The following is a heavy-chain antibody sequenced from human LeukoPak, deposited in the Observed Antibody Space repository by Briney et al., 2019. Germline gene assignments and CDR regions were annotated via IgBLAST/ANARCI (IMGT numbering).Heavy chain of an antibody. Sequence: PSETLSLTCTVSGGSISSYYWGWIRQPPRKGLGCIGSIYYSGSTYYNPSLKSRVTISVDTSKHQFSLKLSSVTAADTAVYYCARIPDTAMVYVDYWGQGTLVTVSS. V-gene: IGHV4-39*01. CDR3: ARIPDTAMVYVDY. CDR1: GGSISSYY. D-gene: IGHD5-18*01. CDR2: IYYSGST. J-gene: IGHJ4*02.